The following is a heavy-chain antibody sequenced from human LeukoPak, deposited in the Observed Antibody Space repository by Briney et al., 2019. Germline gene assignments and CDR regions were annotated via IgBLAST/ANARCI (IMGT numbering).Heavy chain of an antibody. CDR3: ASDPFTISAYDAFNI. CDR2: INQDGSDK. Sequence: GGSLRLSCVASEFTFSTYWMSRVRQAPGKGLEWVANINQDGSDKYYVDSVKGRLTISRDNAKKSLYLQMNSLRVEDTAVYYCASDPFTISAYDAFNIWGQGTVVTVSS. J-gene: IGHJ3*02. V-gene: IGHV3-7*01. D-gene: IGHD3-3*02. CDR1: EFTFSTYW.